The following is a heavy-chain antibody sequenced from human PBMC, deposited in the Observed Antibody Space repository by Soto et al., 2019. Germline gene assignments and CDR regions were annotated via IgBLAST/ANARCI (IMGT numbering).Heavy chain of an antibody. J-gene: IGHJ5*02. CDR3: AKDRITANWFDP. CDR2: ISGSGGST. Sequence: CSASGFTFSSYAMSCVRQAPGKGLELVSAISGSGGSTYYADSVKGRFTISRDNSKNTLYLQMNSLRAEDTAVYYCAKDRITANWFDPWGQGTLVTVSS. CDR1: GFTFSSYA. D-gene: IGHD1-20*01. V-gene: IGHV3-23*01.